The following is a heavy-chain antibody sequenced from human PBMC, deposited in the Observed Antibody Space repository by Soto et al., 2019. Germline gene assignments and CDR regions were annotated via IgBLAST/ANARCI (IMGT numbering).Heavy chain of an antibody. V-gene: IGHV3-74*01. CDR3: ARCDSGYSYGYPY. D-gene: IGHD5-18*01. CDR2: IGGDGSNL. CDR1: GFTFGNYW. Sequence: EVQLEESGGGLVQPGGSLRLSCAASGFTFGNYWMHWVRQAPGKGLEWVSRIGGDGSNLNYADSVKGRFTISRDNAENTLYLQMNSLRAEDTAVYYCARCDSGYSYGYPYWGQGTLVTVSS. J-gene: IGHJ4*02.